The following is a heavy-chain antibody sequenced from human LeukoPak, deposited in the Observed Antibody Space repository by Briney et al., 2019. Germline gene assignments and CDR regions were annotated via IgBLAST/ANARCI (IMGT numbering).Heavy chain of an antibody. CDR3: ARRRYYYDSSGRGFVY. J-gene: IGHJ4*02. D-gene: IGHD3-22*01. V-gene: IGHV4-34*01. Sequence: SETLSLTCAVYGGSFSGYYWSWIRQPPRKGLEWIVEINHSGSTNYNPSLKSRVTISVDTSKNQFSLKLSSVTAADTAVYYCARRRYYYDSSGRGFVYWGQGTLLTVSS. CDR2: INHSGST. CDR1: GGSFSGYY.